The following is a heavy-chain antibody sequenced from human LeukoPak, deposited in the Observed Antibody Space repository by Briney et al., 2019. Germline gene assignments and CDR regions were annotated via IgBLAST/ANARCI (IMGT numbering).Heavy chain of an antibody. Sequence: GGSLRLSCAASGFTFSSYSMNWVRQAPGKGLEWVSYISSSSSSRYYADSVEGRFTISRDNAKNSLYLQMNSLRAEDTAVYYCAKGTHSGYSYGYYYYYYMDVWGKGTTVIVSS. CDR1: GFTFSSYS. CDR3: AKGTHSGYSYGYYYYYYMDV. V-gene: IGHV3-48*04. J-gene: IGHJ6*03. D-gene: IGHD5-18*01. CDR2: ISSSSSSR.